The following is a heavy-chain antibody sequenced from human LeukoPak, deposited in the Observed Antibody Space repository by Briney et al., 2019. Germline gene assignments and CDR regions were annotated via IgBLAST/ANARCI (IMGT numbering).Heavy chain of an antibody. CDR2: IYSSGST. CDR1: GDSISSYY. J-gene: IGHJ1*01. Sequence: PSETLSLTCTVSGDSISSYYWSWIRQPAGKGLEWIGRIYSSGSTNYSPSLKSRVTMSLVTSSNQVSLKLRSITAADTAVYYCAREDSSSYLGAEYFHHWGQGTLVTVSS. V-gene: IGHV4-4*07. CDR3: AREDSSSYLGAEYFHH. D-gene: IGHD6-6*01.